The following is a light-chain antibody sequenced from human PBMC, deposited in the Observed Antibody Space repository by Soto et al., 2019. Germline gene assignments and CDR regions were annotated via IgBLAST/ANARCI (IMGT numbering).Light chain of an antibody. V-gene: IGKV1-39*01. CDR3: QQSYSAPPT. CDR2: AAS. CDR1: QSISSS. J-gene: IGKJ1*01. Sequence: DIQMTQSPSSLSASVGDRVTITCRASQSISSSLNWYQQKPGKAPKLLIYAASSLQSGVPSRFSGSGSGTDFTLTISSLQPEDFAAYYCQQSYSAPPTFGQGTTVEIK.